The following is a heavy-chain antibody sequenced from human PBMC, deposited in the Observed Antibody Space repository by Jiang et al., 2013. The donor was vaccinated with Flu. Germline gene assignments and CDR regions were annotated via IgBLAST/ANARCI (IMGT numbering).Heavy chain of an antibody. V-gene: IGHV4-34*01. CDR3: ARGSRSWYSSGWSSGGGFDP. CDR2: INHSGST. Sequence: LLKPSETLSLTCAVYGGSFSGYYWSWIRQPPGKGLEWIGEINHSGSTNYNPSLKSRVTISVDTSKNQFSLKLSSVTAADTAVYYCARGSRSWYSSGWSSGGGFDPWGQGTLVTVSS. CDR1: GGSFSGYY. J-gene: IGHJ5*02. D-gene: IGHD6-19*01.